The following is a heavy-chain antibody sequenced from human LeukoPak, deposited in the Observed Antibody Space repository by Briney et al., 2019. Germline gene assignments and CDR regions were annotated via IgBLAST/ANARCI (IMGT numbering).Heavy chain of an antibody. CDR1: GFTFNTYS. CDR3: DGADF. J-gene: IGHJ4*02. CDR2: ISDSGGGT. Sequence: GGSLRLSCAASGFTFNTYSMNWARQAPGKGLEWVSTISDSGGGTYYADSVKGRFTISRDSSKNTLCLQMNSLRSDDTAVYYCDGADFWGQGTLVTVSS. V-gene: IGHV3-23*01.